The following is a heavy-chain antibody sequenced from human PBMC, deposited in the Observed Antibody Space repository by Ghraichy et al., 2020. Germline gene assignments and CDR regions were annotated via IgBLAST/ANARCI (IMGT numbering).Heavy chain of an antibody. CDR2: TYYRSKWYN. Sequence: SQTLSLTCAISGDSVSSNSAAWNWIRQSPSRGLEWLGRTYYRSKWYNDYAVSVKSRITINPDTSKNQFSLQLNSVTPEDTAVYYCARGRVADTAVYDSSGYSVYYYYYGMDVWGQGTTVTVSS. D-gene: IGHD3-22*01. CDR1: GDSVSSNSAA. J-gene: IGHJ6*02. V-gene: IGHV6-1*01. CDR3: ARGRVADTAVYDSSGYSVYYYYYGMDV.